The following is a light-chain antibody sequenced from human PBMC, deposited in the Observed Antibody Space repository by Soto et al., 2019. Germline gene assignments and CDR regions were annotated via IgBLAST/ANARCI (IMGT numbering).Light chain of an antibody. CDR2: DAS. J-gene: IGKJ5*01. CDR1: QSVSTY. Sequence: EVVLTQSPATLSLSPGERATLSCRASQSVSTYLAWYQQKAGQAPRLLIYDASNRATGIPARFSGSGSGTDFTLTISSLEPEDFAVYYCQQRSNWPPATVGQGTRLEIK. CDR3: QQRSNWPPAT. V-gene: IGKV3-11*01.